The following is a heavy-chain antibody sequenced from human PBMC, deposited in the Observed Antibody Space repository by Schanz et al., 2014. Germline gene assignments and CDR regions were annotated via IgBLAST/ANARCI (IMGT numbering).Heavy chain of an antibody. J-gene: IGHJ4*02. V-gene: IGHV3-23*04. CDR1: GFTLSSYA. Sequence: VQLVESGGGVVQPGRSLRLSCAAYGFTLSSYAMHWVRQAPGKGLEWVSAISGSGGSTYYADSVKGRFTISRDNSKNTLYLQMSSLRAEDTTIYYCAKLSSSGRLAGYFDYCGQGALDTVSS. D-gene: IGHD6-19*01. CDR3: AKLSSSGRLAGYFDY. CDR2: ISGSGGST.